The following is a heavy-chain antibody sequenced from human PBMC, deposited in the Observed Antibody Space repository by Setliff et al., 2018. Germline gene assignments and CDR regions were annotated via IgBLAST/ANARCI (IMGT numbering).Heavy chain of an antibody. CDR3: ARDLGYCSSTTCPPANENGNWFDP. CDR1: GYTFTNYA. D-gene: IGHD2-2*01. V-gene: IGHV1-3*01. CDR2: INAGNGNT. Sequence: ASVKVSCKASGYTFTNYAIHWVRQAPGQRLEWMGWINAGNGNTKYAQKVQGRVSMTTDTSASTAYMELSSLRSEDTAVYYCARDLGYCSSTTCPPANENGNWFDPWGQGTLVTVSS. J-gene: IGHJ5*02.